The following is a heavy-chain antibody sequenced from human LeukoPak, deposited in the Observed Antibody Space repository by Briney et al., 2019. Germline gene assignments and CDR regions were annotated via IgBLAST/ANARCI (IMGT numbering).Heavy chain of an antibody. Sequence: AAETLSLTCTVSGVSISSYYWSWIWQPPGRGLEWLGLIYYSGSTSYNPSLKSRVTISVDTSNNEFSLKLSSVTAADTAVYYCARALVVPAAMVNWFDPWGQGTLVTVSS. CDR2: IYYSGST. J-gene: IGHJ5*02. D-gene: IGHD2-2*01. V-gene: IGHV4-59*01. CDR1: GVSISSYY. CDR3: ARALVVPAAMVNWFDP.